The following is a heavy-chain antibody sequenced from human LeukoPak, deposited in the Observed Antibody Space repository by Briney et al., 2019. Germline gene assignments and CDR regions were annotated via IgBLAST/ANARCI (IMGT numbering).Heavy chain of an antibody. CDR2: IRYDGSNK. CDR3: ARDNGYDILTGYGYYFDY. J-gene: IGHJ4*02. D-gene: IGHD3-9*01. Sequence: GGSLRLSCAASGFTSSSYGMHWVRQAPGKGLEWVAFIRYDGSNKYYADSVKGRFTISRDNSKNTLYLQMNSLRAEDTAVYYCARDNGYDILTGYGYYFDYWGQGTLVTVSS. V-gene: IGHV3-30*02. CDR1: GFTSSSYG.